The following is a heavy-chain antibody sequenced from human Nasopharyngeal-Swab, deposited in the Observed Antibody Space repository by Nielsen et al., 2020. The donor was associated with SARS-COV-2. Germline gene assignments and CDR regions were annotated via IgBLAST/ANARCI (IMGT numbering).Heavy chain of an antibody. CDR3: AREAREGGGFDI. J-gene: IGHJ3*02. D-gene: IGHD1-26*01. CDR2: IKQGGSER. Sequence: WIRQPPGKGLEWVANIKQGGSERNYVDSVKGRFTISRDNAKNSLYLQKNSLRAEDTAVYYCAREAREGGGFDIWGQGTMVTVSS. V-gene: IGHV3-7*01.